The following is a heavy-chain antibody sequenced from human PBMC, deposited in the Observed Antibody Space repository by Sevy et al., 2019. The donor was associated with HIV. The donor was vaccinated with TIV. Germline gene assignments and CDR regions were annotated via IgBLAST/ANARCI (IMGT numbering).Heavy chain of an antibody. CDR2: IFRSGDVT. Sequence: GGSLRLSCTASGFTFSSYAMNWVRQAPGKGLEWVSTIFRSGDVTYYADSVKGRFTISRDNSRNTLYLQMNSLRAEDTAVYYCAGARYDSSGSFDAFDIWGLGTMVTVSS. CDR3: AGARYDSSGSFDAFDI. J-gene: IGHJ3*02. V-gene: IGHV3-23*01. D-gene: IGHD3-22*01. CDR1: GFTFSSYA.